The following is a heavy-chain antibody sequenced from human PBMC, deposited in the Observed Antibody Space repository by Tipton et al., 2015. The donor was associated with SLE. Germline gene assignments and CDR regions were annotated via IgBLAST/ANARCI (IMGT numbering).Heavy chain of an antibody. CDR3: AKRGGAWNAALYTFDV. J-gene: IGHJ3*01. V-gene: IGHV5-51*03. CDR1: GYTFINSW. Sequence: QLVQSGAEMKKPGESLKISCKGSGYTFINSWLGWVRKMPGKGLEWVGIIYPGDSETRYSPSFEGHVTISTDKSVSTAYLYWANLKASDSGIYYCAKRGGAWNAALYTFDVWGQGTAVTVSS. CDR2: IYPGDSET. D-gene: IGHD1-1*01.